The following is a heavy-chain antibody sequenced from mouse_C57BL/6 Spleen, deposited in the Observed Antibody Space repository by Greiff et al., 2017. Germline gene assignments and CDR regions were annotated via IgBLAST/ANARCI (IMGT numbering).Heavy chain of an antibody. CDR2: IDPNSGGT. J-gene: IGHJ2*01. CDR1: GYTFTSYW. Sequence: QVQLKQPGAELVKPGASVKLSCKASGYTFTSYWMHWVKQRPGRGLEWIGRIDPNSGGTKYNEKFKSKATLTVDKPSSTAYMQLSSLTSEDSAVYYCARSRDWHYFDYWGQGTTRTVSS. CDR3: ARSRDWHYFDY. D-gene: IGHD3-3*01. V-gene: IGHV1-72*01.